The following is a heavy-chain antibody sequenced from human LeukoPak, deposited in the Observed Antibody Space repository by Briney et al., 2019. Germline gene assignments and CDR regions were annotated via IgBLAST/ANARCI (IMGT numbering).Heavy chain of an antibody. V-gene: IGHV3-21*01. Sequence: GGSLRLSCAASGFTFSSYSMNWVRQAPGKGLEWVSSISSSSSYIYYADSVKGRFTISRDNAKNSLYLQMNSLRAEDTAVYYCARSAFGYSSSLLAYWGQGTLVTVSS. CDR2: ISSSSSYI. J-gene: IGHJ4*02. CDR1: GFTFSSYS. CDR3: ARSAFGYSSSLLAY. D-gene: IGHD6-13*01.